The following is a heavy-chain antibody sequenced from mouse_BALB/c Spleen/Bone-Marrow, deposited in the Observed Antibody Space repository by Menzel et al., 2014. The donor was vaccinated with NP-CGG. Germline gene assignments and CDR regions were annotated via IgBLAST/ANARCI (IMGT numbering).Heavy chain of an antibody. CDR2: ILPGSGNT. CDR3: TRQGFAC. CDR1: GYTFSSYW. J-gene: IGHJ3*01. Sequence: VKLVESGPELMKPGASVKISCKATGYTFSSYWIEWVKQRPGHGLEWIGEILPGSGNTHYNEEFKGKATFTADTSSNTAYMQLSSLTSEDSAVYYCTRQGFACWGQGTLVTVSA. V-gene: IGHV1-9*01.